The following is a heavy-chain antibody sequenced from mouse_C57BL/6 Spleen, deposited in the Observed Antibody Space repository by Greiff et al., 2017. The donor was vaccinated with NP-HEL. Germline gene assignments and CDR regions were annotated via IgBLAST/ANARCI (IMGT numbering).Heavy chain of an antibody. Sequence: QVQLQQSGAELMKPGASVKLSCKASGYTFPGYWIDWVKQRPGHGLEWIGVLFPGSGSTNYNQKFKGKATFTADTSSNTAYMQRSSLTTEDSAIYDSASNDGYYYAKDDWGKGTTVTVAS. D-gene: IGHD2-3*01. J-gene: IGHJ4*01. CDR1: GYTFPGYW. CDR2: LFPGSGST. CDR3: ASNDGYYYAKDD. V-gene: IGHV1-9*01.